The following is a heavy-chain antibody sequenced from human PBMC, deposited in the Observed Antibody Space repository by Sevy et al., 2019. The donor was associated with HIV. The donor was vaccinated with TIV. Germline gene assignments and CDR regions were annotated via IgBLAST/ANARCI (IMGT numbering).Heavy chain of an antibody. Sequence: ASVKVSCSTSGYTFSVHYIYWVRQAAGQGLEWMGWFNPNTGDTNFSPKFQGRVTMTRDSSINTAYMELSRLTSADTAVYFCARLRYSDPSGQYYGGGADYFDYWGQGTLVTVSS. CDR3: ARLRYSDPSGQYYGGGADYFDY. V-gene: IGHV1-2*02. CDR2: FNPNTGDT. CDR1: GYTFSVHY. D-gene: IGHD3-22*01. J-gene: IGHJ4*02.